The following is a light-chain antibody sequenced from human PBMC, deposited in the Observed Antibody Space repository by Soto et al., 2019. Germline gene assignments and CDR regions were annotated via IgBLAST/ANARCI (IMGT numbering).Light chain of an antibody. CDR3: QQYDIWPLT. V-gene: IGKV3-15*01. J-gene: IGKJ4*01. CDR1: QSVSSN. Sequence: EIGMTQSPPTLSVYPGERATLSCRASQSVSSNLAWYQQKPAQTPRLLFYGASTRATGIPARFSGGGSGTEFTLTISSLQSEDFAVYYCQQYDIWPLTFGGGTKVDIK. CDR2: GAS.